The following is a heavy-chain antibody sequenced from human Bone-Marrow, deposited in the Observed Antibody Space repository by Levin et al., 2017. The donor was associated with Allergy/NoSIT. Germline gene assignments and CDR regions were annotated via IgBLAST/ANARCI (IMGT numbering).Heavy chain of an antibody. CDR3: VKEKFYVWDLSD. Sequence: GGSLRLSCSASGFSFDDYNMFWVRQAPGKGLEWVSSISWNSGGIGYADSVKGRFTVSRDNAKNTLYLRMNSLRVEDTALYYCVKEKFYVWDLSDWGQGTLVTVSS. CDR1: GFSFDDYN. V-gene: IGHV3-9*01. CDR2: ISWNSGGI. J-gene: IGHJ4*02. D-gene: IGHD1-26*01.